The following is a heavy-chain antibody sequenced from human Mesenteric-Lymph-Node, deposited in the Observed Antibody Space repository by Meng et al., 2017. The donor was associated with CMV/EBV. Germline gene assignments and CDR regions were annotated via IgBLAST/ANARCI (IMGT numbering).Heavy chain of an antibody. J-gene: IGHJ4*02. CDR1: GFTFSSYS. D-gene: IGHD2-2*01. Sequence: GESLKISCAASGFTFSSYSMNWVRQAPGKGLEWVSSISSSSSYIYYADSVKGRFTISRDNAKNSLYLQMNSLRAEDTAVYYCAKDQERYCSSTSCSPQYYFDYWGQGTLVTVSS. CDR3: AKDQERYCSSTSCSPQYYFDY. V-gene: IGHV3-21*04. CDR2: ISSSSSYI.